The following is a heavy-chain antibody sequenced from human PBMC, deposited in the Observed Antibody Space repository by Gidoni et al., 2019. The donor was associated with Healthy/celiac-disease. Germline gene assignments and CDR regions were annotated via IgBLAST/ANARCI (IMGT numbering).Heavy chain of an antibody. Sequence: QAQLVESGGGGVQPGGSLRLSCAASGFTLGSYGMHWVRQAPGKGLEWVAFIRYDGSNKYYADSVKGRFTISRDNSKNTLYLQMNSLRAEDTAVYYCAKDHYVWGSYRPDAFDIWGQGTMVTVSS. CDR2: IRYDGSNK. D-gene: IGHD3-16*02. CDR3: AKDHYVWGSYRPDAFDI. J-gene: IGHJ3*02. CDR1: GFTLGSYG. V-gene: IGHV3-30*02.